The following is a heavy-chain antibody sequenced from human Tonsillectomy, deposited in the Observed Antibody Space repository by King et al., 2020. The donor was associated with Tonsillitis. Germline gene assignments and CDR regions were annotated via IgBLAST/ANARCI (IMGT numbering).Heavy chain of an antibody. CDR2: ISGSGGTT. J-gene: IGHJ3*01. Sequence: VQLVESGGGLVQPGGSLRLSCVASGSTFSSDAMSWVRQDPGTGLEWVSIISGSGGTTYYADSVRGRFTISRDNSRNTVFLQMNGLRADDTAVYLCVKGGMTTVTTKAFDVWGQGTMVTVSS. D-gene: IGHD4-17*01. CDR1: GSTFSSDA. CDR3: VKGGMTTVTTKAFDV. V-gene: IGHV3-23*04.